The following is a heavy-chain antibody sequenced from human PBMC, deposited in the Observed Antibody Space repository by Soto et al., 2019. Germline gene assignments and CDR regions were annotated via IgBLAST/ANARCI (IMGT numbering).Heavy chain of an antibody. V-gene: IGHV3-9*01. J-gene: IGHJ4*02. D-gene: IGHD2-2*01. Sequence: EVQLVESGGGLVQPGRSLRLSCGASGFTFDDYAMHWVRQAPGKGLEWVSSISWNSGNIGYADSVKGRFIISRNNAKNCLYLHMNSRRPEDTSVYYCAQGSSTTNLSYFACWGQGTLVTVSS. CDR1: GFTFDDYA. CDR3: AQGSSTTNLSYFAC. CDR2: ISWNSGNI.